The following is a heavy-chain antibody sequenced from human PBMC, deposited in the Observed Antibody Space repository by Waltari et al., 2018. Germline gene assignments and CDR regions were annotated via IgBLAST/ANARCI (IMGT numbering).Heavy chain of an antibody. D-gene: IGHD5-18*01. CDR1: GGSISSYY. Sequence: QVQLQESGPGLVKPSETLSLTCTVSGGSISSYYWSWIRQTPGKGLEWIGYIYYSGSTNYNPSLKSRVTISVDTSKNQFSLKLSSVTAADTAVYYCARSHSYGNFDYWGQGTLVTVSS. J-gene: IGHJ4*02. CDR2: IYYSGST. V-gene: IGHV4-59*01. CDR3: ARSHSYGNFDY.